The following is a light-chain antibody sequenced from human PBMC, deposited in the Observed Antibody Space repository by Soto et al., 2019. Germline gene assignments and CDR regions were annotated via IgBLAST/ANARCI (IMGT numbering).Light chain of an antibody. CDR3: SSYTTATTRV. J-gene: IGLJ3*02. CDR2: DVS. CDR1: SSDVGAYNY. Sequence: QSALTQPRSVSGSPGQSVTISCTGTSSDVGAYNYVSWYQQHPGKAPKLMIYDVSNRPSGVSNRFSGSKSGNTASLTISGLQAEDEADYYCSSYTTATTRVFGGGTKLTVL. V-gene: IGLV2-14*01.